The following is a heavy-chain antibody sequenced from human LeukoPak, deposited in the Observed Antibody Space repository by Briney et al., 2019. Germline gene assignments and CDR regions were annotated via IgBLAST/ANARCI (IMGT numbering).Heavy chain of an antibody. Sequence: GGSLRLSCVASGFTFTKCAMSWIRQAPGKGQEWVAIITATGETAYYADSVKGRFTISRDNSRNTVYMQMDSLRAEDTAIYYCAGDRNSDWYSPLDYWGQGSQVTVSP. J-gene: IGHJ4*02. V-gene: IGHV3-23*01. CDR3: AGDRNSDWYSPLDY. D-gene: IGHD6-19*01. CDR1: GFTFTKCA. CDR2: ITATGETA.